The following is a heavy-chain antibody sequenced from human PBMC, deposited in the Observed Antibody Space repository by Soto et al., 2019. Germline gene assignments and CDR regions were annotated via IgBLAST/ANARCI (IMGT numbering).Heavy chain of an antibody. Sequence: PGGSLRLSCAASGFVVSETYMSWVRQAPGRGLQWVSFTYSGGSTYYADSVKGRFTISRDSSRSTLYLQMNSLRVEDTAVYYCARDCGGGSCYPALGAWGQGTLVTVSS. CDR2: TYSGGST. D-gene: IGHD2-15*01. V-gene: IGHV3-53*01. CDR1: GFVVSETY. CDR3: ARDCGGGSCYPALGA. J-gene: IGHJ5*02.